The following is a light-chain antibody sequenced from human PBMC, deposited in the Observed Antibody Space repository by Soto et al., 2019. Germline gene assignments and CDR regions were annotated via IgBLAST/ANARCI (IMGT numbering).Light chain of an antibody. V-gene: IGLV2-8*01. CDR2: EVN. J-gene: IGLJ1*01. CDR1: SSDVGNYNS. Sequence: QSVLTQPPSAPGSPGQSVTISCTGTSSDVGNYNSVSWYQQHPGKAPKLMIYEVNKRPSGVPDRFSGSKSGNTASLTVSGIQADDEADYYCGSYACNSYVFGTGTKLTVL. CDR3: GSYACNSYV.